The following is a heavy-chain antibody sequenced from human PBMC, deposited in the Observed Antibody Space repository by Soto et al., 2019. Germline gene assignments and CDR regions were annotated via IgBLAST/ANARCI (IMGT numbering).Heavy chain of an antibody. J-gene: IGHJ4*02. D-gene: IGHD3-9*01. V-gene: IGHV1-3*01. Sequence: ASVKVSCKASGYTFTSYAMHWVRQAPGQRLEWMGWINAGNGNTKYSQKFQGRVTITRDTSASTAYMELSSLRSEDTAVYYCARVVGARLRYFDWLLPFDYWGQGTLVTVSS. CDR3: ARVVGARLRYFDWLLPFDY. CDR2: INAGNGNT. CDR1: GYTFTSYA.